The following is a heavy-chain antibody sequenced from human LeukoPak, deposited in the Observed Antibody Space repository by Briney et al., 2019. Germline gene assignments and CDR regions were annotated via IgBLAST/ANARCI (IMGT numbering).Heavy chain of an antibody. V-gene: IGHV1-18*01. CDR2: ISAHNGNT. CDR1: GYTFTSYG. Sequence: ASVKVSCKASGYTFTSYGISWVRQAPGQGLEWMGWISAHNGNTNYAQKLQGRVTMTRDTSINTAYMELGRLRSDDTAVYYCARSPGLDTAVVNRPWGQGTLITVSS. CDR3: ARSPGLDTAVVNRP. D-gene: IGHD5-18*01. J-gene: IGHJ5*02.